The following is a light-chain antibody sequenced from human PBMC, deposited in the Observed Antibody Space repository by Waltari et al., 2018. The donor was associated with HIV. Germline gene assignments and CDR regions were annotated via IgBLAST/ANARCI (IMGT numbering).Light chain of an antibody. CDR3: QQYYSIPQT. V-gene: IGKV4-1*01. CDR1: QSVLYSSDNKNY. J-gene: IGKJ1*01. Sequence: DIVMTQSPDSLAVSLGARATINCKSSQSVLYSSDNKNYLAWYQQKPGQPPKLLIYWASTRESGVPDRFSGSGSGTDFTLTISSLQAEDVAVYHCQQYYSIPQTFGQGTKVEIK. CDR2: WAS.